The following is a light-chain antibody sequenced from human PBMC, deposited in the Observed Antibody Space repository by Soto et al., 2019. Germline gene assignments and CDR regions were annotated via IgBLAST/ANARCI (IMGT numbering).Light chain of an antibody. J-gene: IGKJ5*01. Sequence: AIQMTQSPSSLTASLGDRVTITCGAGQGTSDDLAWYQQKTGKAPKLLIYDASTLERGVPSRFSGTGSGTEFTLTISSLQPDDFATYYCQQYYRYSITFGQGTRLEIK. CDR2: DAS. V-gene: IGKV1-13*02. CDR3: QQYYRYSIT. CDR1: QGTSDD.